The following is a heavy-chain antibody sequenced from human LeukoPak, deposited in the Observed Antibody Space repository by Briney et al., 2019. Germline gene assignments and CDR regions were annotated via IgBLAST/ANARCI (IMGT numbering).Heavy chain of an antibody. J-gene: IGHJ4*02. D-gene: IGHD6-13*01. V-gene: IGHV5-51*01. CDR1: GYSFTSYW. Sequence: GESLKIPCKGSGYSFTSYWIAWVRQMPGKGLEWMGIIYPSDSDSRYSPSFQGQVTISADKSISTAYLQWSSLKASDTAMYYCARQGYTSSWSDWGQGTLVTVSS. CDR2: IYPSDSDS. CDR3: ARQGYTSSWSD.